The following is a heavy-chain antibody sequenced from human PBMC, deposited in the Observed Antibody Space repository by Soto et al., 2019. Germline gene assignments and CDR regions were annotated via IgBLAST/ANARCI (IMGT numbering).Heavy chain of an antibody. V-gene: IGHV3-7*01. Sequence: DVQLVESGGGLVQPGGSLRLSCEASGFMFTTYWMTWVRQAPGKGLEWLANIKPDGSETHYLDSVKGRFAIFRDNAKNSLYLQSRSLRAEDTAVYYCARLTGDCFDYGGHGTLVTVSS. CDR1: GFMFTTYW. D-gene: IGHD3-9*01. CDR3: ARLTGDCFDY. J-gene: IGHJ4*01. CDR2: IKPDGSET.